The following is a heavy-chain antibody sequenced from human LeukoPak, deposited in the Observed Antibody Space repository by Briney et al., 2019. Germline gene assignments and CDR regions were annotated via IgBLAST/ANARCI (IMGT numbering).Heavy chain of an antibody. D-gene: IGHD3-3*01. V-gene: IGHV3-30*19. CDR1: GFTFSSHG. J-gene: IGHJ4*02. CDR2: ISYDGSNK. CDR3: ARDSRITIFGVVDYDY. Sequence: GRSLRLSCAASGFTFSSHGMHWVRQAPGKGLEWVAVISYDGSNKYYADSVKGRFTISRDNSKNTLYLQMNSLRAVDTAVYYCARDSRITIFGVVDYDYWGQGTLVTVSS.